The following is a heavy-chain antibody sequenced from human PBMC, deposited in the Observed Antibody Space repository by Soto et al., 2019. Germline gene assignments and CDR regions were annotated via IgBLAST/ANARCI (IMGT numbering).Heavy chain of an antibody. Sequence: QVQLQESGPGLVKPSETLSLTCTVSGGSISSYYWSWIRQPPGKGLEWIGYIYYSGSTNYNPSLKAXXTXSXXTSKHQFSLKLSSVTAADTAVYYCARGMGPLGFDIWGQGTMVTVSS. V-gene: IGHV4-59*01. CDR2: IYYSGST. J-gene: IGHJ3*02. D-gene: IGHD2-8*01. CDR3: ARGMGPLGFDI. CDR1: GGSISSYY.